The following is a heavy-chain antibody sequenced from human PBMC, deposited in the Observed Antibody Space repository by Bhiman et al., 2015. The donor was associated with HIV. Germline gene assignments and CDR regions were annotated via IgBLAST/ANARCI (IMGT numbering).Heavy chain of an antibody. D-gene: IGHD3-16*01. J-gene: IGHJ4*01. CDR2: ISSSSTYI. Sequence: EVQLVESGGGLVKPGGSLRLSCAASGFTFSTYTMNWVRQAPGKGLEWVSSISSSSTYIYYGDSVKGRFTISRDNAKNTVSLHMDSLRPEDTALYYCAKDLGTWGPLDHWGHGTLVTVSS. CDR3: AKDLGTWGPLDH. V-gene: IGHV3-21*01. CDR1: GFTFSTYT.